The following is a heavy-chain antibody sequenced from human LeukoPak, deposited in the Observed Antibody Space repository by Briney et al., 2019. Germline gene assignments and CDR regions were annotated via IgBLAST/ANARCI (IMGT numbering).Heavy chain of an antibody. D-gene: IGHD2-2*01. J-gene: IGHJ4*02. V-gene: IGHV1-18*01. CDR3: ARDPYCSSTSCYGYNVHTLRLLDY. Sequence: ASVKVSCKASGYTFTSYGISWVRQAPGQGLEWMGWISAYNGNTNYAQKLQGRVTMTTDTSTSTAYMELRSLRSDDTAVYYCARDPYCSSTSCYGYNVHTLRLLDYWGQGTLVTVSS. CDR1: GYTFTSYG. CDR2: ISAYNGNT.